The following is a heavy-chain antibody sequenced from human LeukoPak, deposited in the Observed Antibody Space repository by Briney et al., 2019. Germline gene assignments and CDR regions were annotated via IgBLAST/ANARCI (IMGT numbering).Heavy chain of an antibody. CDR1: GGTFSSYA. CDR3: ARSPGYSGYDHNWFDP. D-gene: IGHD5-12*01. Sequence: ASVKVSCKASGGTFSSYAISWVRQAPGQGLEWMGVIIPIFGTANYAQKFQGRVTITADKSTSTAYMELSSLRSEDTAVYYCARSPGYSGYDHNWFDPWGQGTLVTVSS. J-gene: IGHJ5*02. CDR2: IIPIFGTA. V-gene: IGHV1-69*06.